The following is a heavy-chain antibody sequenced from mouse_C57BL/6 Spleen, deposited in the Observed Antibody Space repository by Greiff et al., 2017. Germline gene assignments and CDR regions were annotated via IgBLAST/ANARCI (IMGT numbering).Heavy chain of an antibody. CDR3: ARLYGNPYYFDY. CDR2: IDPSDSYT. V-gene: IGHV1-69*01. D-gene: IGHD2-10*02. J-gene: IGHJ2*01. CDR1: GYTFTSYW. Sequence: QVQLQQPGAELVMPGASVKLSCKASGYTFTSYWMHWVKQRPGQGLEWIGEIDPSDSYTNYNQKFKGKSTLTVDKSSSTAYMQLSSLTSEDSAVYYCARLYGNPYYFDYWRQGTTLTVSS.